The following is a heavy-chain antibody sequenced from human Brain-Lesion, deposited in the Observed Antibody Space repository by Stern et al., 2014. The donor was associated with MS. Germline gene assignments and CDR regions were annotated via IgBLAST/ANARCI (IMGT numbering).Heavy chain of an antibody. CDR1: GFNLSSYA. Sequence: EVQLVESGGGLVKPGGSLRLSCAASGFNLSSYAMNWVRQAPGKGPEWVSSISSSSTYIYYADSVKGRFTISRDNAKNSLYLQMNSLRAEDTAVYYCASSIVVVPAAENKGFDPWGQGTLVTVSS. CDR2: ISSSSTYI. V-gene: IGHV3-21*01. CDR3: ASSIVVVPAAENKGFDP. D-gene: IGHD2-2*01. J-gene: IGHJ5*02.